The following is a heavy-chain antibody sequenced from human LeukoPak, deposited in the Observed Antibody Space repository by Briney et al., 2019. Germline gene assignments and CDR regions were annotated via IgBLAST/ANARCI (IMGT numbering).Heavy chain of an antibody. CDR1: GFTFSSYA. V-gene: IGHV3-23*01. Sequence: PGGSLRLSCAASGFTFSSYAMSWVRQAPGKGLEWVSAISGSGDSTYYADSVKGRFTISRDNSKNTLYLQMNSLRAEDTAIYYCAKARHYGSGSYYINYYYYYMDVWGKGTTVTASS. CDR3: AKARHYGSGSYYINYYYYYMDV. CDR2: ISGSGDST. J-gene: IGHJ6*03. D-gene: IGHD3-10*01.